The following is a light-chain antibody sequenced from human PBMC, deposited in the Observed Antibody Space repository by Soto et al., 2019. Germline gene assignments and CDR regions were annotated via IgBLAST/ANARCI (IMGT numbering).Light chain of an antibody. Sequence: QSALAQPASVSGCPGQSITISCSGTSSDVGGYNYVSWYQHHPGKAPKLMIYDVSYRPSGVSNRFSGSKSGNTASLTISGGQAEDEAHYQCISSSSSSNDVFG. V-gene: IGLV2-14*01. J-gene: IGLJ7*01. CDR1: SSDVGGYNY. CDR2: DVS. CDR3: ISSSSSSNDV.